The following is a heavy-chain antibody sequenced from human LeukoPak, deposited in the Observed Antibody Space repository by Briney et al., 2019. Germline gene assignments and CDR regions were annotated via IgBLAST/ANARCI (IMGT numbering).Heavy chain of an antibody. Sequence: KPSETLSLTCTVSGGSISSSTFHWGWIRQPPGKGLEWIGSIYYSGSTYYNPSLNSRVTISVDTSKNQFSLKLSSVTAADTAVCYCTRSGTMVVMRPMYYWGQGTLVTVSS. CDR1: GGSISSSTFH. D-gene: IGHD4-23*01. CDR3: TRSGTMVVMRPMYY. J-gene: IGHJ4*02. V-gene: IGHV4-39*01. CDR2: IYYSGST.